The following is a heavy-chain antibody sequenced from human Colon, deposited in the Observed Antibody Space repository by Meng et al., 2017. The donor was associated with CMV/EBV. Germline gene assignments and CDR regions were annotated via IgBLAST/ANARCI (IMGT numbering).Heavy chain of an antibody. V-gene: IGHV3-53*01. Sequence: GESLKISCAASGLTVNNNYMNWVRQTPRKELEWVSVLYSDGSTLGAYTDYADSVRGRFTISRDNSKNTLYLQMNSLRAEDTAVYYCASHTHYAGNPPGTHNCWGQGTLVTVSS. D-gene: IGHD1-14*01. J-gene: IGHJ4*02. CDR3: ASHTHYAGNPPGTHNC. CDR2: LYSDGSTLGAYT. CDR1: GLTVNNNY.